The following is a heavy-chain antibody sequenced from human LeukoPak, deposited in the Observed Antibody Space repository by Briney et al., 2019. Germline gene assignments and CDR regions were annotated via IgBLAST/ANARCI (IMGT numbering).Heavy chain of an antibody. J-gene: IGHJ5*02. D-gene: IGHD2-2*01. V-gene: IGHV3-30-3*01. CDR2: RSDDGSNK. CDR1: GFTFSSYA. Sequence: GGSLRLSCAASGFTFSSYAMHWVRQAPGKGLEWVALRSDDGSNKYYADSVKGRFTISRDNSKNTLYLQMNSLRAEDTAVYYCARDDSRYCSSTSCFPNWFDPWGQGTLVTVSS. CDR3: ARDDSRYCSSTSCFPNWFDP.